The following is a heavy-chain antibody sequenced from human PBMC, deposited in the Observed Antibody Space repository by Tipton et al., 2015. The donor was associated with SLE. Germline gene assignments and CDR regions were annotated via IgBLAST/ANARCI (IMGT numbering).Heavy chain of an antibody. V-gene: IGHV4-39*07. D-gene: IGHD2-8*01. CDR1: GDSITSDIYY. Sequence: LRLSCFVSGDSITSDIYYWGWIRQPPGKGLEWIGSVYDSGTTHYNPSLKSRVTLSIDTSKNQFSLKMRSVTAADTAVYFCARGCCSDGVCYGFGFFDYWGQGNLVTVSS. CDR3: ARGCCSDGVCYGFGFFDY. CDR2: VYDSGTT. J-gene: IGHJ4*02.